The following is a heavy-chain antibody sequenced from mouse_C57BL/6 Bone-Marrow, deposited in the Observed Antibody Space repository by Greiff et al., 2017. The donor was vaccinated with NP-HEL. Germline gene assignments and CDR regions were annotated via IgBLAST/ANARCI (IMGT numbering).Heavy chain of an antibody. CDR1: GYTFTSYW. CDR2: IDPSDSYT. CDR3: AREDYGSSPYDYYAMDY. D-gene: IGHD1-1*01. Sequence: QVHVKQSGAELVRPGTSVKLSCKASGYTFTSYWMHWVKQRPGQGLEWIGVIDPSDSYTNYNQKFKGKATLTVDTSSSTAYMQLSSLTSEDSAVYYCAREDYGSSPYDYYAMDYWGQGTSVTVSS. V-gene: IGHV1-59*01. J-gene: IGHJ4*01.